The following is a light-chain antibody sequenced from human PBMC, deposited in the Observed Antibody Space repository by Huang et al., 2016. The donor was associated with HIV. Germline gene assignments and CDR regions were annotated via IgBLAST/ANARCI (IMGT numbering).Light chain of an antibody. V-gene: IGKV3-15*01. CDR2: GAF. CDR3: QQYNNWPPYT. J-gene: IGKJ2*01. Sequence: EIVMTQSPATLSVSPGERATLSCRASQSVSNHLAWFQQKPGQAPRLLIYGAFTRATCIPARFSGSGSGTEFTLTISSLQSEDFAVYYCQQYNNWPPYTFGQGTKLEIK. CDR1: QSVSNH.